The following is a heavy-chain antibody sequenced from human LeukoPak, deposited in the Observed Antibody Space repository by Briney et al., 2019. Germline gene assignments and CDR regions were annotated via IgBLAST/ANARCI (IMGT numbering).Heavy chain of an antibody. D-gene: IGHD1-26*01. J-gene: IGHJ4*02. CDR2: YYRSKWYN. V-gene: IGHV6-1*01. Sequence: YYRSKWYNDYAVSVKSRITINPDTSKNQFSLQLNSVTPEDTAVYYCAREINSGSYSVDYWGQGTLVTVSS. CDR3: AREINSGSYSVDY.